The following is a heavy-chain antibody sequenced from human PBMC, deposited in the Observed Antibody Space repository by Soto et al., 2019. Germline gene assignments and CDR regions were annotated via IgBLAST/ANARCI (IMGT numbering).Heavy chain of an antibody. CDR2: ITPTGTNA. J-gene: IGHJ4*02. CDR3: ARARGNDWYSAY. Sequence: EVQLVESGGGLVRPGGSLRLSCTASGFSFSDYSFNWVRQAPGKGLEWVSSITPTGTNAYYADSVKGRFTISNDSADNSLILQMTSLRAEDTAVYHCARARGNDWYSAYWGQGTLVTVSS. V-gene: IGHV3-21*02. D-gene: IGHD2-21*02. CDR1: GFSFSDYS.